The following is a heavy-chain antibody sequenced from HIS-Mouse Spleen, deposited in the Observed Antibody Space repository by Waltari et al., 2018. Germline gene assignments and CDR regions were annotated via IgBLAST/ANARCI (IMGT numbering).Heavy chain of an antibody. CDR1: GYTFTGYY. Sequence: QVQLVQSGAEVKKPGASVKVSCKASGYTFTGYYMHWVRQAPGQGLEWMGWINPNSGGTNYEQKFQGRVTMTRDTSISTAYMELSRLRSDDTAVYYCARDREPDAFDIWGQGTMVTVSS. J-gene: IGHJ3*02. V-gene: IGHV1-2*02. CDR2: INPNSGGT. CDR3: ARDREPDAFDI.